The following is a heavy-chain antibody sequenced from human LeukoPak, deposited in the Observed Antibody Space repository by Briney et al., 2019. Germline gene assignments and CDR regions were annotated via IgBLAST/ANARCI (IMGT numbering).Heavy chain of an antibody. Sequence: GGSLRLSCAVSGFTFNIYSMNWVRQAPGKGLEWVSSIDSSSNYMYYADSVKGRFTISRDNAKNSLYLQMNSLRAEDTAVYYCARGLAYYYDTSYDWGQGTLVTVSS. D-gene: IGHD3-22*01. CDR1: GFTFNIYS. CDR2: IDSSSNYM. CDR3: ARGLAYYYDTSYD. V-gene: IGHV3-21*01. J-gene: IGHJ4*02.